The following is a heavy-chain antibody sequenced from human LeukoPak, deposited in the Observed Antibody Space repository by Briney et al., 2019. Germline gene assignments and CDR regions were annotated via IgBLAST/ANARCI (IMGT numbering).Heavy chain of an antibody. V-gene: IGHV1-18*01. Sequence: ASVKVSCKASRYTFTSYGISWVRQAPGQGLEWMGWISAYNGNTNYAQKLQGRVTMTTDTSTSTAYMELRSLRSDDTAVYYCARDGFWKRPRRYSSSWYVDYWGQGTLVTVSA. D-gene: IGHD6-13*01. J-gene: IGHJ4*02. CDR3: ARDGFWKRPRRYSSSWYVDY. CDR2: ISAYNGNT. CDR1: RYTFTSYG.